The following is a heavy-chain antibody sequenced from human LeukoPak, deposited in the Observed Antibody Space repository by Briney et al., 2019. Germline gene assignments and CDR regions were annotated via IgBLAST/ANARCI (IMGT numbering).Heavy chain of an antibody. CDR2: IRYDGSNK. V-gene: IGHV3-30*02. CDR1: GFTSSSYG. D-gene: IGHD3-3*01. CDR3: AKDNLHYDFWSGYYEGGNWFDP. J-gene: IGHJ5*02. Sequence: GGSLRLSCAASGFTSSSYGMHWVRQAPGKGLEWVAFIRYDGSNKYYADSVKGRFTISRDNSKNTLYLQMNSLRAEDTAVYYCAKDNLHYDFWSGYYEGGNWFDPWGQGTLVTVSS.